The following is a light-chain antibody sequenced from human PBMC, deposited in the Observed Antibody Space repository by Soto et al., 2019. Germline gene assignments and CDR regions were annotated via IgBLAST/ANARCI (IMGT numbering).Light chain of an antibody. Sequence: DIQMTQSPSSLSASVEGRVIITCRASQSISNHLNWYQQKPGKAPKLLIFAASSLQSGVPSRFSGSRSGPDFTLTISSLQPEDFATYHCQQLNSDPYTFGQGTKVDIK. CDR3: QQLNSDPYT. V-gene: IGKV1-39*01. CDR2: AAS. CDR1: QSISNH. J-gene: IGKJ2*01.